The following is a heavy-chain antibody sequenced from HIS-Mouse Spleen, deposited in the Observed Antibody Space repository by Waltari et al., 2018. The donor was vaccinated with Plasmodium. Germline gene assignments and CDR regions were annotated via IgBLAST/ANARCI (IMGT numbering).Heavy chain of an antibody. Sequence: QVQLVESGGGVVQPGRSLRLSCAASGFTFSSYGMHWVRQAPGKGLEWVAVISYDGRKKYDAASVKGRFTISRDNSKKTLYLQMNSLRAEDTAVYYCAKGSAGDPVDYWGQGTLVTVSS. D-gene: IGHD7-27*01. CDR2: ISYDGRKK. CDR3: AKGSAGDPVDY. CDR1: GFTFSSYG. V-gene: IGHV3-30*18. J-gene: IGHJ4*02.